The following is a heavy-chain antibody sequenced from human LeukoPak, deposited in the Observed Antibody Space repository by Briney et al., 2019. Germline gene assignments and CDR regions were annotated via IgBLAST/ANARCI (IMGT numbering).Heavy chain of an antibody. CDR1: GGSISSYY. CDR2: IYTSGNT. Sequence: SETLSLTCSFSGGSISSYYWSWIRQPAGKGLEWIGRIYTSGNTNYNPSLKSRVTMSVDTSKNQFSLKVTSVTAADTAVYYCARAWQWLPLDSWGQGTLVTVSS. D-gene: IGHD6-19*01. V-gene: IGHV4-4*07. CDR3: ARAWQWLPLDS. J-gene: IGHJ4*02.